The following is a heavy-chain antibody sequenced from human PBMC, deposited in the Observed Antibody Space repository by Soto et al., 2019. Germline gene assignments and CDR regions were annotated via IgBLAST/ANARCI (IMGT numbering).Heavy chain of an antibody. CDR2: MNPNSGNT. J-gene: IGHJ4*02. CDR3: ARGRHIGGATIAGY. CDR1: GYTFTSYD. V-gene: IGHV1-8*01. Sequence: QVQLVQSGAEVKKPGASVKVSCKASGYTFTSYDINWVRQATGQGLEWMGWMNPNSGNTGYAQKFQGRVTMTRNTXXSTDYRELGSLRSEDPAVDFCARGRHIGGATIAGYWGQGTLVTVSS. D-gene: IGHD1-26*01.